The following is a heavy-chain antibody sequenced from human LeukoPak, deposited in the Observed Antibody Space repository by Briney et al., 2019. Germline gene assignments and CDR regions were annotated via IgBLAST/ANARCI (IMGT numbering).Heavy chain of an antibody. CDR2: IYPSSGGT. D-gene: IGHD3-10*01. Sequence: ASLKVSCKASGYTFTTYYMHWVRQAPGHGLEWMGWIYPSSGGTHSVQKFQGRVTMTSDTSISTAYMELNRLRSDDTAVYYCARVGDYYGSGTEIQHWGQGTLVTVSS. J-gene: IGHJ1*01. CDR3: ARVGDYYGSGTEIQH. V-gene: IGHV1-2*02. CDR1: GYTFTTYY.